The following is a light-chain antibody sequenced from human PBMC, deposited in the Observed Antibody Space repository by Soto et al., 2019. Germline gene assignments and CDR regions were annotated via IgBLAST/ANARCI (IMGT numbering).Light chain of an antibody. CDR3: AFHTINSTWV. J-gene: IGLJ3*02. CDR1: SSDVGNYNR. Sequence: QSALTQPPSVSGSPGQSVTITCTGTSSDVGNYNRVSWYQQPPGTAPKLMIYEVSNRPSGVPDRFSGSKSGNTASLTISGLQAEDEGDYYCAFHTINSTWVFGGGTKLTVL. CDR2: EVS. V-gene: IGLV2-18*01.